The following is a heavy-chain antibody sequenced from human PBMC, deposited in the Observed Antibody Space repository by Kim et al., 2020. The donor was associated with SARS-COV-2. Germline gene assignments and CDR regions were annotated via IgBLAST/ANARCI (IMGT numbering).Heavy chain of an antibody. Sequence: GGSLRLSCAASGFTFSSYAMSWVRQAPGKGLEWVSAISGSGGSTYYADSVKGRFTISRDNSKNTLHLQMNGLRAEDTAVYYCAKGDADTATRGYFDYWGQGTLVTVSS. CDR1: GFTFSSYA. J-gene: IGHJ4*02. CDR3: AKGDADTATRGYFDY. CDR2: ISGSGGST. V-gene: IGHV3-23*01. D-gene: IGHD5-18*01.